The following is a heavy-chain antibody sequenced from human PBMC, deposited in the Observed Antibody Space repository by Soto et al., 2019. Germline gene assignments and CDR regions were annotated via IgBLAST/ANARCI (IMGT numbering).Heavy chain of an antibody. CDR3: ARALGYWGSYYFDH. CDR2: IYWDDDK. Sequence: QITLKESGPTLVRPTQTLTLTCTVSGFSLDTWGVGVGWVRQPPGKAPEWLALIYWDDDKRYSPSLKNRLTITKDTSKNQVVLTVTSMDPVDTVTYYCARALGYWGSYYFDHWGQGTLVTVSS. CDR1: GFSLDTWGVG. V-gene: IGHV2-5*02. J-gene: IGHJ4*02. D-gene: IGHD3-22*01.